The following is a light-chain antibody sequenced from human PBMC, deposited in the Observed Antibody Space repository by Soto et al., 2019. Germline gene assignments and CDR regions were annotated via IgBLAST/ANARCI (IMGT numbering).Light chain of an antibody. CDR2: GAS. CDR3: QQYKDWPTT. CDR1: QSVSTT. V-gene: IGKV3-15*01. Sequence: EIFVTQSPATLSVSPWQIASLSCRASQSVSTTVAWYHQKPGQAPRLLVYGASTRATGIPARFSGSGAGTDFTLTITSLQSEDFGVYFCQQYKDWPTTFGQGTKVDIK. J-gene: IGKJ1*01.